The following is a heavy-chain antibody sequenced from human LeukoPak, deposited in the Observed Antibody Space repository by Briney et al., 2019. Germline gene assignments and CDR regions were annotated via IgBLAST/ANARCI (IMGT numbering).Heavy chain of an antibody. V-gene: IGHV4-39*07. CDR2: IYYSGST. CDR3: ARGAVVTADYFDY. D-gene: IGHD2-21*02. J-gene: IGHJ4*02. CDR1: GGSISSSSYY. Sequence: SETLSLTCTVSGGSISSSSYYWGWIRQPPGKGLEWIGSIYYSGSTYYNPSLKSRVTISVDTSKNQFSLKLSSVTAADTAVYYCARGAVVTADYFDYWGQGTLVTASS.